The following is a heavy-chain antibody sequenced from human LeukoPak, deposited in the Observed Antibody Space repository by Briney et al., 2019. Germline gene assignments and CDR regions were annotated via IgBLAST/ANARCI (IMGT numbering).Heavy chain of an antibody. D-gene: IGHD3-3*01. Sequence: SETLSLTCAVYGGSFRGYYWSWIRQPPGKGLEWIGEINHSGSTNYNPSLKSRVTISVDTSKNQFSLKLSSVTAADTAVYYCASKYYDFWSGYYSLDYWGQGTLVTVSS. CDR3: ASKYYDFWSGYYSLDY. CDR1: GGSFRGYY. J-gene: IGHJ4*02. CDR2: INHSGST. V-gene: IGHV4-34*01.